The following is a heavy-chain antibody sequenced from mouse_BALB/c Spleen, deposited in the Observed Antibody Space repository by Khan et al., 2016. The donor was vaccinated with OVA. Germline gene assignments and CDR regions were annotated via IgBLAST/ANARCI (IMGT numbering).Heavy chain of an antibody. Sequence: EVELVESGGGLVQPGGSLRLSCATSGFTFTDYYMTWVRQPPGEALEWLGLIAKKADGYRTDYSASVKGRFTISRDTSQTILYLQMTTLRAEDSATYYCARDLVGSYFDYWGQGTTLTVSS. D-gene: IGHD1-3*01. J-gene: IGHJ2*01. CDR1: GFTFTDYY. V-gene: IGHV7-3*02. CDR2: IAKKADGYRT. CDR3: ARDLVGSYFDY.